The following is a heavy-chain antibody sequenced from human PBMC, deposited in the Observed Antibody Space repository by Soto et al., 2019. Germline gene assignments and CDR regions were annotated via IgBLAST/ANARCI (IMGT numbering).Heavy chain of an antibody. V-gene: IGHV3-30*18. Sequence: QVQLVESGGGVVQPGRSLRLSCAASGFTFSSYGMHWVRQAPGKGLEWVAVISYDGSNKYYADSVKGRFTISRDNYKNTLYLQMNSLSAEDTAVYYGAKGYSESSGYFDYWGQGNLVTVSS. J-gene: IGHJ4*02. CDR2: ISYDGSNK. CDR3: AKGYSESSGYFDY. D-gene: IGHD3-22*01. CDR1: GFTFSSYG.